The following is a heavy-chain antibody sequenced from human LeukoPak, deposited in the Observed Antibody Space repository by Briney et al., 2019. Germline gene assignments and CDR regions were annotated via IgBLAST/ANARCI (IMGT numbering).Heavy chain of an antibody. V-gene: IGHV3-49*05. Sequence: NPGGSLRLSCTASGFSFGDDAWSWFRQAPGRGLEFVSFIRKKGYGETTDYAASVRGRFTISREDAKSTAYLQMNSLEIGDTALYYCSRGLHDYGDSNYYFDQWGRGTQVTVSS. D-gene: IGHD4-17*01. CDR3: SRGLHDYGDSNYYFDQ. J-gene: IGHJ4*02. CDR2: IRKKGYGETT. CDR1: GFSFGDDA.